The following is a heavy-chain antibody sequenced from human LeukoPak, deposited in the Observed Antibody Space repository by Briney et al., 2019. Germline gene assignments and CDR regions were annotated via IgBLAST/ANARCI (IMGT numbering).Heavy chain of an antibody. CDR3: ARDQGHLKGITMIVVVTNPFDY. Sequence: ASVKVSCKASGYTFTGYYMHWVRQAPGQGLEWMGWINPNSGNTDYAQELQGRVTMTTDTSTSTAYMELRSLRSDDTAVYYCARDQGHLKGITMIVVVTNPFDYWGQGTLVTVSS. D-gene: IGHD3-22*01. CDR1: GYTFTGYY. CDR2: INPNSGNT. V-gene: IGHV1-18*04. J-gene: IGHJ4*02.